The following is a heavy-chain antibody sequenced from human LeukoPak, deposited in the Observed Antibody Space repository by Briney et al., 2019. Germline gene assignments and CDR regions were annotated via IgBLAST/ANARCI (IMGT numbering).Heavy chain of an antibody. J-gene: IGHJ4*02. D-gene: IGHD2-2*01. V-gene: IGHV3-30*18. CDR2: ISYDGSNK. CDR3: AKDFLPIY. Sequence: GGSLRLSCAASGFTFSSYGVHWVRQAPGKGLEWVAVISYDGSNKYYADSVKGRFTISRDNSKNTLYLQMNSLRAEDTAVYYCAKDFLPIYWGQGTLVTVSS. CDR1: GFTFSSYG.